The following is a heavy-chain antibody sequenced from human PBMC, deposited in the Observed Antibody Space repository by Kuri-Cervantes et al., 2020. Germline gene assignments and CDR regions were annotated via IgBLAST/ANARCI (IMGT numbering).Heavy chain of an antibody. V-gene: IGHV3-30-3*01. J-gene: IGHJ3*02. CDR3: ARPGHCSGGSCQRAFDI. Sequence: GGSLRLSCAASGFTFSSYAMSWVRQTPGKGLEWVAVISHDGSNTYYADSVKGRFTISRDNSKNTLYVQMNSLRHEDTAVYYCARPGHCSGGSCQRAFDIWGPGTMVTVSS. CDR1: GFTFSSYA. CDR2: ISHDGSNT. D-gene: IGHD2-15*01.